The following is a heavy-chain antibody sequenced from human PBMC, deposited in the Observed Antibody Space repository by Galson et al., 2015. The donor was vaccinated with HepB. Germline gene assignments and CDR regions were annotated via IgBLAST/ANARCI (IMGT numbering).Heavy chain of an antibody. Sequence: QSGAEVKKPGESLKISCQGSGYSFTKYWIAWVRQMPGKGLEWMGTIYPGDYDIKYSPSFEGQITISADNSIRTAYLQWSSLKASDTANYYCARENFGPTCYTYDSWGQGTVVTVSS. CDR3: ARENFGPTCYTYDS. D-gene: IGHD2/OR15-2a*01. CDR2: IYPGDYDI. V-gene: IGHV5-51*01. CDR1: GYSFTKYW. J-gene: IGHJ4*02.